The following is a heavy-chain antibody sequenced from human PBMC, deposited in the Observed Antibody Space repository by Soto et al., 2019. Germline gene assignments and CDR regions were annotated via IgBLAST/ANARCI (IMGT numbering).Heavy chain of an antibody. D-gene: IGHD3-16*01. CDR3: AREGVRGMAV. CDR1: GYTFTSYD. V-gene: IGHV1-8*01. Sequence: QVQLVQSGAEVKKPGASVKVSCKASGYTFTSYDINWVRQATGQGLEWMGWMNPNSANTGYAQKFQGRGTKTRKTSIITAYMELSTLRSEDTAVYYRAREGVRGMAVWGQGTTVTVSS. J-gene: IGHJ6*02. CDR2: MNPNSANT.